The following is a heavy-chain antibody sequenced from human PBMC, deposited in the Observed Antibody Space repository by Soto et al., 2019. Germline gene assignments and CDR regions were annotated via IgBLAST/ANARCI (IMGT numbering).Heavy chain of an antibody. V-gene: IGHV1-69*13. CDR3: AGDPMNYDFWSGYPYPLDY. CDR1: GGTFSSYA. J-gene: IGHJ4*02. Sequence: ASVKVSCKASGGTFSSYAISWVRQAPGQGLEWMGGIIPIFGTANYAQKFQGRVTITADESTSTAYMELSSLRSEDTAVYYCAGDPMNYDFWSGYPYPLDYWGQGTLVTVSS. CDR2: IIPIFGTA. D-gene: IGHD3-3*01.